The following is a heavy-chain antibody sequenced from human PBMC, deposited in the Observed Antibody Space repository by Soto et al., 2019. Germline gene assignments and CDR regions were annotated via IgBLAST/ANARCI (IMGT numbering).Heavy chain of an antibody. Sequence: VQLLESGGDLVHPGGSLRLSCTGSGFAFSSHPMSWVRQAPERGREWVSGSSDGGDLTYNADSVRGRFTISRDNSKMTLFLQLNSLRVEDTAVYYWARRAFGSSRSFDIWCQGTMVTVSS. CDR1: GFAFSSHP. V-gene: IGHV3-23*01. CDR2: SSDGGDLT. D-gene: IGHD6-6*01. CDR3: ARRAFGSSRSFDI. J-gene: IGHJ3*02.